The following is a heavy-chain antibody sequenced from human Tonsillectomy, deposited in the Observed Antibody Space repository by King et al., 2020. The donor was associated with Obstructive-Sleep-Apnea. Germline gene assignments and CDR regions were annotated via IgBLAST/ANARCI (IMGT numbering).Heavy chain of an antibody. D-gene: IGHD2-15*01. J-gene: IGHJ4*02. CDR2: IYWDDDK. CDR3: VHSDRILFDY. V-gene: IGHV2-5*02. CDR1: GFSLSTSAVG. Sequence: TLKESGPTLVKPTQTLTLTCTFSGFSLSTSAVGVGWIRQPPGKALEWLAIIYWDDDKRYSPSLKTKLTIAKDTSKNQVVLTMTNMDPVDTSTYYCVHSDRILFDYWGQGTLVTVSS.